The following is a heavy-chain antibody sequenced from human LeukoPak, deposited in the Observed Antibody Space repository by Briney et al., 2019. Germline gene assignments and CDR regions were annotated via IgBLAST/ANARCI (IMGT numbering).Heavy chain of an antibody. D-gene: IGHD4-17*01. CDR2: ISYDGSNK. Sequence: GGSLRLSGAASGFSFRSYGMHWVRQAPGKGLEWVAVISYDGSNKYYADSVKGRFTSCRDNTKNTLYLQMKSLRAEDTAVYYCARETGSAVGSTDFDYWGQGTLVTVSS. V-gene: IGHV3-30*19. CDR1: GFSFRSYG. CDR3: ARETGSAVGSTDFDY. J-gene: IGHJ4*02.